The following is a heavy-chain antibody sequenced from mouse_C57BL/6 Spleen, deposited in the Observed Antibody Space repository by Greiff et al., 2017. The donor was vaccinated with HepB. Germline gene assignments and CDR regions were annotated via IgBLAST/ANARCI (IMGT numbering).Heavy chain of an antibody. V-gene: IGHV1-64*01. Sequence: QVQLLQSGPELVKPGASVKISCKASGYTFTSYWMHWVKQRPGQGLEWIGMIHPNSGSTNYNEKFKSKATLTVDKSSSTAYMQLSSLTSEDSAVYYCARIDYDFAYWGQGTLVTVSA. J-gene: IGHJ3*01. D-gene: IGHD2-4*01. CDR3: ARIDYDFAY. CDR2: IHPNSGST. CDR1: GYTFTSYW.